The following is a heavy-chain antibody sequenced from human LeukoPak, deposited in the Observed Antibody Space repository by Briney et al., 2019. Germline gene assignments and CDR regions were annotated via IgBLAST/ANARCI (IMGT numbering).Heavy chain of an antibody. CDR3: ARQGHYYDSTSAAFDI. J-gene: IGHJ3*02. D-gene: IGHD3-22*01. V-gene: IGHV4-4*09. CDR2: IYTSGST. CDR1: GGSISSYY. Sequence: SETLSLTCTVSGGSISSYYRSWIRQPPGKGLEWIGYIYTSGSTNYNPSLKSRVTISVDTSKNQFSLKLSSVTAADTAVYYCARQGHYYDSTSAAFDIWGQGTMVTVSS.